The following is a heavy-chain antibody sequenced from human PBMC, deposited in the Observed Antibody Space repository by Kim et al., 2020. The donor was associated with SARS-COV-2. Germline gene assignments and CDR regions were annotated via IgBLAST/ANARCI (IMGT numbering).Heavy chain of an antibody. J-gene: IGHJ4*02. CDR3: ARDIVPTSRLAVAAKEEDY. V-gene: IGHV1-2*06. CDR2: INPNSGDT. CDR1: GYTFTGYY. D-gene: IGHD6-19*01. Sequence: ASVKVSCKASGYTFTGYYMHWVRQAPGQGLEWMGRINPNSGDTNYAQKFQDRVTMTRDTSISTAYMELSRLRSDDTAVFYCARDIVPTSRLAVAAKEEDYGGQGTLVTVSS.